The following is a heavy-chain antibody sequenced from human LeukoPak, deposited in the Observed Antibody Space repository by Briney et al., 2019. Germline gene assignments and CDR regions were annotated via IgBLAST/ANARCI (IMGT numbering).Heavy chain of an antibody. V-gene: IGHV3-33*06. CDR2: IWYDGSNK. D-gene: IGHD3-3*01. J-gene: IGHJ4*02. CDR3: AKGPEYYDFWSGYYDY. CDR1: GFTFNSYG. Sequence: PGRSLRLSCAASGFTFNSYGMHWVRQAPGKGLEWVAVIWYDGSNKYYADSVKGRFTISRDNSKNTLYLQMNSLRAEDTAVYYCAKGPEYYDFWSGYYDYWGQGTLVTVSS.